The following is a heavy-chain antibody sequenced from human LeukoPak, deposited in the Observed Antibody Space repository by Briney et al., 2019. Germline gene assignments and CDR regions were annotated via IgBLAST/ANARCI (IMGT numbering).Heavy chain of an antibody. V-gene: IGHV3-30-3*01. CDR2: ISYDGSNK. Sequence: GGSLRLSCAASGFTFSSYAMHWVRQAPGKGLEWVAVISYDGSNKYYADSVKGRFTISRDNSKNTLYLQMNSLRAEDTAVYYCARDSHYYDFWSGYLAPFYYYYGMDVWGQGTTVTVSS. CDR3: ARDSHYYDFWSGYLAPFYYYYGMDV. CDR1: GFTFSSYA. J-gene: IGHJ6*02. D-gene: IGHD3-3*01.